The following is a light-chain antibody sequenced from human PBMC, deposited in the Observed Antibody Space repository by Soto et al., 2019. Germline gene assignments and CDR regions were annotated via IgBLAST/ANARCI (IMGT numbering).Light chain of an antibody. CDR1: QSVSRSF. CDR3: QQYDSSRWT. V-gene: IGKV3-20*01. J-gene: IGKJ1*01. Sequence: EIELTQSPGTLSLSPGERATLSCRASQSVSRSFLAWYQQKPGQAPRLLIYGASSRATGIPDRFSGSGSGTDFILTISRLEPEDFAVYYCQQYDSSRWTFGQGTKVEIK. CDR2: GAS.